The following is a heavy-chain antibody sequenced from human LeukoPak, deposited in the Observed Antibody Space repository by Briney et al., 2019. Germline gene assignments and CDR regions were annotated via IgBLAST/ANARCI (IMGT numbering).Heavy chain of an antibody. D-gene: IGHD3-16*01. CDR3: AKDALTFGGGNRYYYYGMDV. J-gene: IGHJ6*02. CDR2: ISGSGGST. Sequence: GGSLRLSCAASGFTFSSYAMSWVRQAPGKGLEWVSAISGSGGSTYYADSVKGRFTISRDNSKNTLYLQMNSLRAGDTAVYYCAKDALTFGGGNRYYYYGMDVWGQGTTVTVSS. CDR1: GFTFSSYA. V-gene: IGHV3-23*01.